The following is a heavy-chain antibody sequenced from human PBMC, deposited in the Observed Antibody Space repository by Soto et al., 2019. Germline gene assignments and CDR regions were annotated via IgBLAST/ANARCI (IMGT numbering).Heavy chain of an antibody. Sequence: SETLSLTCTVSGGSISKYFWSWIRQPPGKGLEWIGYIYYSGSTSYHPSLRGRVTISIDTSKKYFSLNLRSVTAADTAVYYCERHHGTKLTILDPLENWGQGTLVTVSS. V-gene: IGHV4-59*08. D-gene: IGHD4-17*01. CDR1: GGSISKYF. CDR3: ERHHGTKLTILDPLEN. J-gene: IGHJ1*01. CDR2: IYYSGST.